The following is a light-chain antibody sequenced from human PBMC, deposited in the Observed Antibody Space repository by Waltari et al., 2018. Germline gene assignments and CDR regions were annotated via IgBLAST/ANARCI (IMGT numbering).Light chain of an antibody. Sequence: QSVLTQPPSVSGAPGQRVSISCTGSSSNIGAVYDVKWYKQLPGRAPKLLIYGHTDRPSGVPDRFSASTSGTSASLSIAGLQADDEAHDYCQTYDSSLRTYVFGSGTRVSVL. CDR1: SSNIGAVYD. CDR3: QTYDSSLRTYV. CDR2: GHT. V-gene: IGLV1-40*01. J-gene: IGLJ1*01.